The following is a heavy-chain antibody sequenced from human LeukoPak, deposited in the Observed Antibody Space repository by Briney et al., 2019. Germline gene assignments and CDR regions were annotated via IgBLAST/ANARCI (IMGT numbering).Heavy chain of an antibody. V-gene: IGHV4-34*01. Sequence: PETLSLTCAVYGGSFSGYYWSWIRQPPGKGLEWIGEINHSGSTNFNPSLKSRVTISVDTSKNQFSLKLSSVTAADTAVYYCASGRGYSYGYYYYYYMDVWGKGTTVTVSS. CDR3: ASGRGYSYGYYYYYYMDV. J-gene: IGHJ6*03. D-gene: IGHD5-18*01. CDR2: INHSGST. CDR1: GGSFSGYY.